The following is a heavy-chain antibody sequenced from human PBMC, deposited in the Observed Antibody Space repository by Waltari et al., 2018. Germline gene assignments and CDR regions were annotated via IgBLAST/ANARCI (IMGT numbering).Heavy chain of an antibody. CDR1: GYDFSTYW. D-gene: IGHD1-1*01. CDR3: ARTSTRDFYYMDV. J-gene: IGHJ6*03. Sequence: EVQLVQSGAEVKKPGESLRISCEGSGYDFSTYWITWVRHMPGKGLGWMGRIDPSDSYTNYSPSFRGHVTISVDRSISTAYIQWSGLRASDTAIYYCARTSTRDFYYMDVWGKGTTVTVSS. CDR2: IDPSDSYT. V-gene: IGHV5-10-1*01.